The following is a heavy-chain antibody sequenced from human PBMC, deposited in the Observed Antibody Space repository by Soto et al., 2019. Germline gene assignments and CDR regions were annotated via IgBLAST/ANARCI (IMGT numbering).Heavy chain of an antibody. D-gene: IGHD2-15*01. V-gene: IGHV4-31*03. CDR3: ARGYCSGGSCYPPIWFDP. J-gene: IGHJ5*02. Sequence: SETLSLTCTVSGGSISSGVYYWSWIRQHPGKGLEWIGYIYYSGSTYYNPSLKSRVTISVDTSKNQFSLKLSSVTAADTAVYYCARGYCSGGSCYPPIWFDPWGQGTLVTVSS. CDR2: IYYSGST. CDR1: GGSISSGVYY.